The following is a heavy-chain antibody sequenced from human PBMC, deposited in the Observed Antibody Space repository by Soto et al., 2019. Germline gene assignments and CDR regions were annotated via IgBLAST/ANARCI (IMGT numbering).Heavy chain of an antibody. CDR1: EFSLSSYG. D-gene: IGHD3-10*01. CDR2: IWYDGSNK. J-gene: IGHJ5*02. CDR3: ARDRVLLWFGELLTNWFDP. V-gene: IGHV3-33*01. Sequence: GRYLRISCAVPEFSLSSYGMHWVRQAPGKGLEWVAVIWYDGSNKYYADSVKGRFTIPRDNSKNTLYLQMNSLRAEDTAVYYCARDRVLLWFGELLTNWFDPWGQGT.